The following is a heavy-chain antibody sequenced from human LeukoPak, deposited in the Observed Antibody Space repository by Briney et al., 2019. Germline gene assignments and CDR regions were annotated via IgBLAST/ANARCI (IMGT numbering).Heavy chain of an antibody. J-gene: IGHJ4*02. D-gene: IGHD3-22*01. CDR2: ISYDGSNK. V-gene: IGHV3-30*04. Sequence: QAGGSLRLSCAASGFTFSSYAMHWVRQAPGKGLEWVAVISYDGSNKYYADSVKGRFTISRDNSKNTLHVQVNSLGTEDTAAYYCAKGSYYDSSGSFYFDYWGQGTLVTVSS. CDR1: GFTFSSYA. CDR3: AKGSYYDSSGSFYFDY.